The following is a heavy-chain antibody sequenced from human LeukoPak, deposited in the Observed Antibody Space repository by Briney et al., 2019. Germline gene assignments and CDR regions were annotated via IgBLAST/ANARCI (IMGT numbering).Heavy chain of an antibody. CDR1: GITLSNYG. CDR2: ISGSGGNT. CDR3: AKRGVVIRVILVGFHKEAYCFDS. Sequence: GGSLRLSCAVSGITLSNYGMRWVRQAPGKGLQWVTGISGSGGNTNYADSVKGRFTISRDNRKNTLYLQMNSLRAEDTAVYFCAKRGVVIRVILVGFHKEAYCFDSWGQGALVTVSS. D-gene: IGHD3-22*01. V-gene: IGHV3-23*01. J-gene: IGHJ4*02.